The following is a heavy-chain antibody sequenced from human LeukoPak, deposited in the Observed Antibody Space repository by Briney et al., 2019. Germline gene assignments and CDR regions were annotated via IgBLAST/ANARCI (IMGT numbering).Heavy chain of an antibody. J-gene: IGHJ4*02. V-gene: IGHV3-74*01. CDR2: IKSDGSST. CDR1: GFTFSSYW. D-gene: IGHD6-19*01. Sequence: GGSLRLSCAASGFTFSSYWMHWVRQAPGKGLVWVSRIKSDGSSTSYADSVKGRFTISRDNAKNTLYLQMNSLRAEDTAVYYCARGVSDSSGWCGSRWGQGTLVTVSS. CDR3: ARGVSDSSGWCGSR.